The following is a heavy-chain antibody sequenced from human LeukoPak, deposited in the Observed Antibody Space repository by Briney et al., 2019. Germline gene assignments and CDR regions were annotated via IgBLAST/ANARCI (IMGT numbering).Heavy chain of an antibody. D-gene: IGHD3-10*01. Sequence: GGSLRLSCAASEFTFSNGMHWVRQAPGKGLEWVAAIWYDGSNKYYADSVKGRFTISRDNSKNTLYLQMNSLRGEDTAVYYCVRGPYGSGSYRWGQGTLVTVSA. CDR1: EFTFSNG. J-gene: IGHJ4*02. CDR3: VRGPYGSGSYR. V-gene: IGHV3-33*08. CDR2: IWYDGSNK.